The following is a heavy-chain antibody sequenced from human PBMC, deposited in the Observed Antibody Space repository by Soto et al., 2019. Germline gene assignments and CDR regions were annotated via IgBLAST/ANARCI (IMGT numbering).Heavy chain of an antibody. V-gene: IGHV3-23*04. J-gene: IGHJ2*01. CDR3: AKFEVHPLEYWYLDF. Sequence: EVQQVESGGGLVQPGGSLRLSCAASGFTFSAYAMGWVRQAPGKGLEWVSTIHGGGGATHYADSVKGRFTISRDDSKNTLYAQMNSLRAEDTPVYYCAKFEVHPLEYWYLDFWGRGTLVTVSS. CDR2: IHGGGGAT. CDR1: GFTFSAYA. D-gene: IGHD1-1*01.